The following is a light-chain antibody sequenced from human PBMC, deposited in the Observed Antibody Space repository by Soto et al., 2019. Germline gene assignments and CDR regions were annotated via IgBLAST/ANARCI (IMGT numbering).Light chain of an antibody. V-gene: IGKV1-5*01. Sequence: IPITESPAALRASVRDRDTITCRASQSITNRLAWYQQKPGKAPKVLIYDASNLEYGVPSRFSGSGFGTEFILTISSLQPDDFATYCCQHYGGMWTVGQGTKVDIK. CDR1: QSITNR. J-gene: IGKJ1*01. CDR2: DAS. CDR3: QHYGGMWT.